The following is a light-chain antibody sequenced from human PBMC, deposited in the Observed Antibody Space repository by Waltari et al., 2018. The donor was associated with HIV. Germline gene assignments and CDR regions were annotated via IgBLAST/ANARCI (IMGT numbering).Light chain of an antibody. CDR1: RSDVGSHNL. Sequence: QSALTQPASVSGSPGQSITISCSGTRSDVGSHNLVSWYQQQPGKAPKIMIFEGSKRPSGVADRFSGSKAGNTASLTSAGLQAEDEAEYYCCSDAGSNTVVFGEGTKLTVL. CDR2: EGS. CDR3: CSDAGSNTVV. V-gene: IGLV2-23*01. J-gene: IGLJ3*02.